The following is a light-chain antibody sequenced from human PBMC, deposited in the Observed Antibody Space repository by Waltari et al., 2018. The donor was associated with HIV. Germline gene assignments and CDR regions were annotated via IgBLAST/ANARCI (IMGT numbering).Light chain of an antibody. V-gene: IGKV3-15*01. Sequence: IVMTQSPATLSVSPGERVTLSCRASQTVSIRLAWYQQKPGQAPRLLIYGASTRATGIPARFSGGGSGTEFTLTISSLQSEDFAVYYCQQYNSWPPRYTFGQGTKLEIK. J-gene: IGKJ2*01. CDR1: QTVSIR. CDR2: GAS. CDR3: QQYNSWPPRYT.